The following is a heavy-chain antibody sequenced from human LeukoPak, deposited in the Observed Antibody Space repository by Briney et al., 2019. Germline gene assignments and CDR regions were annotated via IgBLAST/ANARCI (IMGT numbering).Heavy chain of an antibody. J-gene: IGHJ4*02. CDR1: GFTFSSYG. D-gene: IGHD2-2*01. Sequence: GGSLRLSCAASGFTFSSYGMHWVRQAPGKGLEWVANIKQDGSEKYYVDSVKGRFTISRDNAKNSLYLQMNSLRAEDTAVYYCARDQRYCSSSSCPWEPFDYWGQGTLVTVSS. CDR2: IKQDGSEK. V-gene: IGHV3-7*05. CDR3: ARDQRYCSSSSCPWEPFDY.